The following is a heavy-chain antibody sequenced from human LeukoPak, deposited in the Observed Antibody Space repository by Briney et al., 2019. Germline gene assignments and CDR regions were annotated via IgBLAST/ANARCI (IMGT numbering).Heavy chain of an antibody. J-gene: IGHJ4*02. D-gene: IGHD5-18*01. CDR2: ISYDGSNK. CDR3: AREGYSYGFDY. V-gene: IGHV3-30-3*01. Sequence: XXXXGKXXXXVAVISYDGSNKYYADSVKGRFTISRDNSKNTLYLQMNSLRAEDTAVYYCAREGYSYGFDYWGQGTLVTVSS.